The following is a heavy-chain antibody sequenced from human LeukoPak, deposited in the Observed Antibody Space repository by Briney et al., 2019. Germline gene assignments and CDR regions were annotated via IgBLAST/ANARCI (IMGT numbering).Heavy chain of an antibody. CDR1: GFTFSSYS. D-gene: IGHD2-2*01. CDR3: ARGSVVPAAMSHFDY. J-gene: IGHJ4*02. Sequence: GGSLRLSCAASGFTFSSYSMNWVRQAPGKGLEWVSSISSSSSSYIYYADSVKGRFTISRDNAKNSLYLQMNSLRAEDTAVYYCARGSVVPAAMSHFDYWGQGTLVTVSS. CDR2: ISSSSSSYI. V-gene: IGHV3-21*01.